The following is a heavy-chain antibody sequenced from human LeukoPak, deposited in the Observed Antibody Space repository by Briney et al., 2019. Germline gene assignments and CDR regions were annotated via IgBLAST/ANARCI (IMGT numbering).Heavy chain of an antibody. CDR2: ISTDGCCT. V-gene: IGHV3-23*05. CDR3: AKNYYMDV. J-gene: IGHJ6*03. CDR1: GFTFNNYA. Sequence: GGSLRLSCAASGFTFNNYAMSWVRQAPGTGLEWVSSISTDGCCTYYADPVKARFTIPIDNCMNTLYLQMNILTAEDTAIYYCAKNYYMDVWGKGTPVTVSS.